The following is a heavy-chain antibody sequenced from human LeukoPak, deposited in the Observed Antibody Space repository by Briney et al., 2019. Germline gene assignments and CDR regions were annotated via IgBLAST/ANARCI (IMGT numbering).Heavy chain of an antibody. CDR3: VAAGPGDY. CDR1: GYTFTSYG. CDR2: IIPIFGTA. Sequence: ASVKVSCKASGYTFTSYGISWVRQAPGQGLEWMGGIIPIFGTANYAQKFQGRVTITTDESTSTAYMELSSLRSEDTAVYYCVAAGPGDYWGQGTLVTVSS. V-gene: IGHV1-69*05. D-gene: IGHD6-13*01. J-gene: IGHJ4*02.